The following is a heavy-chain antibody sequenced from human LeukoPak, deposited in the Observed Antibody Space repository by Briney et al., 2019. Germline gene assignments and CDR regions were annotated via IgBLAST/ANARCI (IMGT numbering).Heavy chain of an antibody. V-gene: IGHV1-69*13. CDR1: GGTFSSYA. CDR3: ARASSSWYPERAYYYYYYGMDV. Sequence: ASVKVSCKASGGTFSSYAISWVRQAPGQGLEWMGGIIPIFGTANYAQKFQGRVTITADESTSTAYMELSSLRSEDTAVYYCARASSSWYPERAYYYYYYGMDVWGQGTTVTVSS. D-gene: IGHD6-13*01. CDR2: IIPIFGTA. J-gene: IGHJ6*02.